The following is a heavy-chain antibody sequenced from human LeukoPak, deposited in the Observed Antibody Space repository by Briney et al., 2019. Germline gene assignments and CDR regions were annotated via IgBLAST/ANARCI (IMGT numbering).Heavy chain of an antibody. CDR3: ARPGCGGNCYYRMYV. CDR2: VRDSGYTT. D-gene: IGHD2-21*01. V-gene: IGHV3-23*01. Sequence: PGGSLRLSCAASGFTFSSQAMTWVRQAPGKGLEWVSAVRDSGYTTFYADSVRRSFAISRDNSRNTLFLQMSSLRADDTAVYYCARPGCGGNCYYRMYVWGKGTTVTVSS. J-gene: IGHJ6*04. CDR1: GFTFSSQA.